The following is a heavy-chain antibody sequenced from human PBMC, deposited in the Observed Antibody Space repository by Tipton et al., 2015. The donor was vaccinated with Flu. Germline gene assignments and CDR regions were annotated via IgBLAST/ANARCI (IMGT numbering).Heavy chain of an antibody. D-gene: IGHD2-8*02. Sequence: SLRLSCAASGFTFSTYWMHWVRQAPGKGLVWVSRINSGGSSTTYTDSVKGRFTVSRDNAKNALYLQMNSLRAEDTAVYYCARELVPLRGGYFYYGMDVWGQGTTVTVSS. CDR2: INSGGSST. CDR1: GFTFSTYW. CDR3: ARELVPLRGGYFYYGMDV. V-gene: IGHV3-74*01. J-gene: IGHJ6*02.